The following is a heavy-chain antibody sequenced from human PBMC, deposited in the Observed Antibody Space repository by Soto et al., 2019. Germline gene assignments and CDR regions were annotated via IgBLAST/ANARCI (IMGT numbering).Heavy chain of an antibody. D-gene: IGHD6-13*01. J-gene: IGHJ4*02. V-gene: IGHV4-31*03. CDR2: IYYSGST. CDR1: GGSISSGGYY. Sequence: SETLSLTCTVSGGSISSGGYYWSWIRQHPGKGLEWIGYIYYSGSTYYNPSLKSRVTISVDTSKNQFSLKLSSVTAADTAVYYCARVAHSSSWYYFDYWGQGTLVTVSS. CDR3: ARVAHSSSWYYFDY.